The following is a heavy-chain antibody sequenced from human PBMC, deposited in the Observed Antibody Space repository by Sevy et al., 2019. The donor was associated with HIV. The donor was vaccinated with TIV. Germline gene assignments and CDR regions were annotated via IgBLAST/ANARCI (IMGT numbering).Heavy chain of an antibody. CDR1: GGSISSTSYF. V-gene: IGHV3-23*01. J-gene: IGHJ6*02. CDR2: VSGTGSTT. Sequence: ETLSLSCTVSGGSISSTSYFWGWIRRPPGKGLEWVLSVSGTGSTTYYADSVRGRFTISRDNSKNTLYLQMNSLRAEDTAVYYCARMGVPAAMLRWGGYDGGAPRKDYYYYYGTDVWGQGTTVTVSS. CDR3: ARMGVPAAMLRWGGYDGGAPRKDYYYYYGTDV. D-gene: IGHD2-2*01.